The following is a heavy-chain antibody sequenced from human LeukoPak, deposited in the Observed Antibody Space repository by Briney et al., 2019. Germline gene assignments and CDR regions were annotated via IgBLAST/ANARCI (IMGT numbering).Heavy chain of an antibody. CDR2: IWYDGSNK. J-gene: IGHJ4*02. CDR3: ASALVAY. CDR1: GFTFSSFV. D-gene: IGHD2-15*01. V-gene: IGHV3-33*08. Sequence: GGSLRLSCAASGFTFSSFVMTWVRQAPGKGLEWVAVIWYDGSNKYYADSVKGRFTISRDNSKNTLYLQMNSLRAEDTAVYYCASALVAYWGQGTLVTVSS.